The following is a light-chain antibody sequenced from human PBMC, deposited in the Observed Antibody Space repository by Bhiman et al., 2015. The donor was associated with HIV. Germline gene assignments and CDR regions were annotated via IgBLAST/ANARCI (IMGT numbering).Light chain of an antibody. V-gene: IGLV1-44*01. CDR1: SSNIGSNT. J-gene: IGLJ1*01. CDR3: GIWNSTVSAYV. CDR2: RNN. Sequence: QSVLTQPPSASGTPGQRVTISCSGSSSNIGSNTVNWYQQFPGTAPKLVIYRNNQRPSGIPDRFSGSKSDTSASLGITGLQTGDEADYYCGIWNSTVSAYVFGAGTTVTVL.